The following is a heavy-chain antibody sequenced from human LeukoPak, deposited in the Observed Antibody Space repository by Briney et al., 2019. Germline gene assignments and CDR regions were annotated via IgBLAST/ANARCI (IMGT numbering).Heavy chain of an antibody. CDR1: GGSISSSSYY. V-gene: IGHV4-39*07. D-gene: IGHD3-10*01. Sequence: PSETLSLTCTVSGGSISSSSYYWGWIRQPPGKGLEWIGSIYYSGSTYYNPSLKSRVTISVDTSKNQFSLKLSAVTAADMAMYYCARARITMVRGIISPTPIDFWGQGTQVTVSS. J-gene: IGHJ4*02. CDR3: ARARITMVRGIISPTPIDF. CDR2: IYYSGST.